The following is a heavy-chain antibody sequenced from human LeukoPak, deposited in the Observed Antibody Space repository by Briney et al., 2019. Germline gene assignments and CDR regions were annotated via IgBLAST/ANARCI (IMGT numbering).Heavy chain of an antibody. CDR3: ARADCSGSTCYLRHSWFDP. V-gene: IGHV3-21*06. CDR2: ISTSSRYI. J-gene: IGHJ5*02. CDR1: GFTLSTFD. D-gene: IGHD2-2*01. Sequence: PGGSLRLSCAASGFTLSTFDMNWVRQATGKGLEWVSSISTSSRYIYYRDSVKGRFTISRDDAKNSLYLQMNSLTVEDTAVYYCARADCSGSTCYLRHSWFDPWGQGTLVTVSS.